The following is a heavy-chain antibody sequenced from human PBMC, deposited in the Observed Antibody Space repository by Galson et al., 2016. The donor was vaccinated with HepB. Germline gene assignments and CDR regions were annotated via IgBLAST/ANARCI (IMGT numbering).Heavy chain of an antibody. J-gene: IGHJ6*03. D-gene: IGHD2-2*01. CDR1: GYTFTSYW. CDR2: IDPSDSFS. Sequence: QSGAEVKQPGESLRISCKTSGYTFTSYWITWVRQMPGKGLEWMGRIDPSDSFSNYSPSFQGHVSMSVDKSISTAYLQWSSLEASDTATYYCARRNMVVEPAAIPRSRYYFTHCMDVWGKGTTVTV. V-gene: IGHV5-10-1*01. CDR3: ARRNMVVEPAAIPRSRYYFTHCMDV.